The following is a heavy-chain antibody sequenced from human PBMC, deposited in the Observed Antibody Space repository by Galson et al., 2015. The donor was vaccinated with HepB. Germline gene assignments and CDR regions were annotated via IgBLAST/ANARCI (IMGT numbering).Heavy chain of an antibody. CDR3: ARAYYDVWSGYYSGDAFHI. CDR1: GYTFTGYN. CDR2: INPNNGGT. J-gene: IGHJ3*02. D-gene: IGHD3-3*01. Sequence: SVKVSCKASGYTFTGYNMHWVRQAPGQGLEWMGRINPNNGGTNYAQNFQGRVTMTRDTSISTAYMELSRLRSDDTAVYYCARAYYDVWSGYYSGDAFHIWGQGTMVTVSS. V-gene: IGHV1-2*06.